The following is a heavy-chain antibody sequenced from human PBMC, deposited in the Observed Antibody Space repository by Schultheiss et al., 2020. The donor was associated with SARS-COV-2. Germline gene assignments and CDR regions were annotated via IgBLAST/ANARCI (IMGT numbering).Heavy chain of an antibody. D-gene: IGHD3-22*01. CDR2: ISGSGATT. CDR1: GFTFSSYA. Sequence: GESLKISCAASGFTFSSYAMHWVRQAPGKGLEWVSGISGSGATTYYADSVKGRFTISRDNAKNSLYLQMNSLRAEDTAVYYCARDRDTMIVVVTPDAFDIWGQGTMVTVSS. J-gene: IGHJ3*02. V-gene: IGHV3-23*01. CDR3: ARDRDTMIVVVTPDAFDI.